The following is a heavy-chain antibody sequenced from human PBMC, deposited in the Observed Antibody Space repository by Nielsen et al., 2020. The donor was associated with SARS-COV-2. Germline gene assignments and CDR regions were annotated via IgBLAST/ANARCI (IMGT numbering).Heavy chain of an antibody. Sequence: WVRQAPGQGLEWVGWISANNGNTNYAQKLQGRVTMTTDTSTSTAYMELRSLRSDDTAVYYCARDCSGGSCTSFDYWGQGTLVTVSS. CDR3: ARDCSGGSCTSFDY. J-gene: IGHJ4*02. V-gene: IGHV1-18*01. D-gene: IGHD2-15*01. CDR2: ISANNGNT.